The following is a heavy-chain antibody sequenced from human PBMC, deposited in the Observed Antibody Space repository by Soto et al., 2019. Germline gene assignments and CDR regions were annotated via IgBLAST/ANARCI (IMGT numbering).Heavy chain of an antibody. J-gene: IGHJ4*02. Sequence: QVQLQQSGPGLVKPSQTLSLTCAISGDSVSSNSVAWNWIRQSPSRGLEWLARTYYRSKWFYDYALSVKSRITINPDTSKNQFSLQLNSVTPEDTAIYYCARDNPLAVAGKGGLFDYWGQGTLVTVSS. V-gene: IGHV6-1*01. D-gene: IGHD6-19*01. CDR2: TYYRSKWFY. CDR3: ARDNPLAVAGKGGLFDY. CDR1: GDSVSSNSVA.